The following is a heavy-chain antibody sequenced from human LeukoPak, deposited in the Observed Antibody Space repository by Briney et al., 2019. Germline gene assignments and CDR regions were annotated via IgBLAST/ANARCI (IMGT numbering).Heavy chain of an antibody. D-gene: IGHD6-19*01. V-gene: IGHV4-39*01. CDR1: GVSISSSSYY. Sequence: SSETLSLTCTVSGVSISSSSYYWGWIRQPPGKGLEWIGSIYYSGSTYYNPSLKSRVTISVDTSKNQFSLKLSSVTAADTAVYYCARADSSGWYRDAFDIWGQGTMVTVSS. J-gene: IGHJ3*02. CDR3: ARADSSGWYRDAFDI. CDR2: IYYSGST.